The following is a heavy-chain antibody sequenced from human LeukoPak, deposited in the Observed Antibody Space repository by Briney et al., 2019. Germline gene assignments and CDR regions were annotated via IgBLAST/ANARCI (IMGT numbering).Heavy chain of an antibody. CDR3: ARESLYYDYLWGNYRSGAFDI. V-gene: IGHV3-7*01. CDR2: IKQDGSEK. J-gene: IGHJ3*02. CDR1: GFTLSGYW. D-gene: IGHD3-16*02. Sequence: QPGGSLRLSCAASGFTLSGYWMTWVRQAPGKGLEWVANIKQDGSEKYFVDSVKGRFTISRDNAKNSLYLQMNSLRADDTAVYYCARESLYYDYLWGNYRSGAFDIWGQGTMVTVSS.